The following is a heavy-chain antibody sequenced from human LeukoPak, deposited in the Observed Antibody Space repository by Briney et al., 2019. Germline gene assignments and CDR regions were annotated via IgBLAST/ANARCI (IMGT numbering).Heavy chain of an antibody. J-gene: IGHJ4*02. D-gene: IGHD4-17*01. V-gene: IGHV3-23*01. CDR3: ARDSGDGDYEPLDS. Sequence: GGSLRLSCAASGFTFTSYSMNWVRQAPGKGLEWVSTISGGGGSTYYADSVKGRFTISRDNSKNTLYLQMNSLRVEDTAMYYCARDSGDGDYEPLDSWGQGTLVIVSS. CDR2: ISGGGGST. CDR1: GFTFTSYS.